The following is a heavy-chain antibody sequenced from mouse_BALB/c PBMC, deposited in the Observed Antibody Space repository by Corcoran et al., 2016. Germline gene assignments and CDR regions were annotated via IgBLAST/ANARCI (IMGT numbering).Heavy chain of an antibody. D-gene: IGHD3-2*02. CDR1: GYSFTDYI. CDR3: ARGTQVMDY. V-gene: IGHV1-39*01. J-gene: IGHJ4*01. CDR2: INPYYGST. Sequence: EIQLQQTGPELVKPGASVKISCTASGYSFTDYIMLWVKQSHGKSLEWIGNINPYYGSTSYNLKFKGKATLTVDKSSSTAYMQLNSLTSEDSAVYYCARGTQVMDYWGQGTSVTVSS.